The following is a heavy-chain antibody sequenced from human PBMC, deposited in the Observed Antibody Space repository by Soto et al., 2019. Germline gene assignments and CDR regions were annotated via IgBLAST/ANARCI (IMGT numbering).Heavy chain of an antibody. CDR2: INPSGGST. V-gene: IGHV1-46*03. CDR1: GYTFTSYY. D-gene: IGHD3-10*01. J-gene: IGHJ4*02. Sequence: QVQLVQSGAEVKKPGASVKVSCKASGYTFTSYYMHWVRQAPGQGLEWMGIINPSGGSTSYAQMFQGAVTMTRDTSTSTVYMELSSLRSEDTAVYYCARDPPPLMTNHYGSGSYHLGSPPYFAYWGQGTLVTVSS. CDR3: ARDPPPLMTNHYGSGSYHLGSPPYFAY.